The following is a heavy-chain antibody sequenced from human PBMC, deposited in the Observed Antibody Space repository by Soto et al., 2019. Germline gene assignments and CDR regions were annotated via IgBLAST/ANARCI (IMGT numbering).Heavy chain of an antibody. CDR3: ARLEGRH. D-gene: IGHD3-3*01. CDR2: MTPNGVNT. J-gene: IGHJ4*02. Sequence: ASVKVSCKASGYAFTSHDIVWVRQATGQGLEWVGWMTPNGVNTASAQKFQGRITMTRNTSISTAYMELSSLRSEDAAVYYCARLEGRHWGQGTLVTVSS. V-gene: IGHV1-8*01. CDR1: GYAFTSHD.